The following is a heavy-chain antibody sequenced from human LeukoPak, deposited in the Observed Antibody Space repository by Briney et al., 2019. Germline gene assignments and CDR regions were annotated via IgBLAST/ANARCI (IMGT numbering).Heavy chain of an antibody. CDR3: ARSHDYGDYATIDY. CDR2: IYFCESN. J-gene: IGHJ4*02. Sequence: SETLSLTCTLSGGYLSSYYWSCMRQPPGRGLECIGYIYFCESNNYNHSLKSQVTISVDTYKNQFSLKLSSVSAADTAVYYCARSHDYGDYATIDYWGQGTMVTVSS. CDR1: GGYLSSYY. V-gene: IGHV4-59*08. D-gene: IGHD4-17*01.